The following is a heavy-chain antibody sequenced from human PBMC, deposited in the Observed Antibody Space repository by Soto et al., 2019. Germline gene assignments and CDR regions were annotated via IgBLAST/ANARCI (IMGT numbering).Heavy chain of an antibody. Sequence: GGSLRLSCAASGFTFSSYAMSWVRQAPGKGLEWVSAISGSGGSTYYADSVKGRFTISRDNSKNTLYLQMNSLRVEDTAVYYCAKRVYDFWSGYRYFDYWGQGTLVTVSS. CDR2: ISGSGGST. D-gene: IGHD3-3*01. V-gene: IGHV3-23*01. CDR3: AKRVYDFWSGYRYFDY. CDR1: GFTFSSYA. J-gene: IGHJ4*02.